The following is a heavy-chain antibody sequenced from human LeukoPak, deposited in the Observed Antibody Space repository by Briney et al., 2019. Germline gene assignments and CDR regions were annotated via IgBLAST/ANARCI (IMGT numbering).Heavy chain of an antibody. Sequence: ETLSLTCAASGFTFSSYCMSWVRQAPGKGLEWVANIKQDGSEKYYVDSVKGRFTISRDNAKKSLYLQMNSLRVEDTAVYYCAREVRGVIGPADYWGQGTLVTVSS. J-gene: IGHJ4*02. CDR3: AREVRGVIGPADY. CDR1: GFTFSSYC. V-gene: IGHV3-7*01. D-gene: IGHD3-10*01. CDR2: IKQDGSEK.